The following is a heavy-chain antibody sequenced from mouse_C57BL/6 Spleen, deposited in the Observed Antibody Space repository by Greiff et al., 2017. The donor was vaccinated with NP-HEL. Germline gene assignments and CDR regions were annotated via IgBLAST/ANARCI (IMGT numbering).Heavy chain of an antibody. J-gene: IGHJ3*01. CDR2: IYPGDGDT. V-gene: IGHV1-82*01. CDR1: GYAFSSSW. CDR3: AISDGYYVGFAY. D-gene: IGHD2-3*01. Sequence: QVQLQQSGPELVKPGASVKISCKASGYAFSSSWMNWVKQRPGKGLEWIGRIYPGDGDTNYNGKFKGKATLTADKSTSTAYMQLSSLTSEDSAVYVGAISDGYYVGFAYWGQGTLVTVSA.